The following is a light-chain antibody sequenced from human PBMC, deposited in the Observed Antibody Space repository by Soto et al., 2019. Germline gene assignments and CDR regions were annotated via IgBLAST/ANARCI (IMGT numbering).Light chain of an antibody. CDR2: DVS. CDR3: SSYTSSWV. CDR1: SSDVGGYNY. V-gene: IGLV2-14*01. J-gene: IGLJ1*01. Sequence: QSVLTQPASVSGSPGQSITISCTGTSSDVGGYNYVSWYQQHPGKAPKLMIYDVSNRPSGVSNRFSGSKSGNTASLTISGLQAEDEADYSCSSYTSSWVFGTGTKVTVL.